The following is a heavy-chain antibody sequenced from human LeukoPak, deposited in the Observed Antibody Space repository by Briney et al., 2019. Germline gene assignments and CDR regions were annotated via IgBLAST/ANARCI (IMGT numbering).Heavy chain of an antibody. CDR2: ISGSGGST. Sequence: GGSLRLSCAASGFTFSSYSMNWVRQAPGKGLEWVSGISGSGGSTFYADSVKGRFTISRDNSMNTLYLQMNSLRAEDTAVYYCAKTPVGGYYFDYWGQGTLVTVSS. CDR3: AKTPVGGYYFDY. V-gene: IGHV3-23*01. D-gene: IGHD3-16*01. CDR1: GFTFSSYS. J-gene: IGHJ4*02.